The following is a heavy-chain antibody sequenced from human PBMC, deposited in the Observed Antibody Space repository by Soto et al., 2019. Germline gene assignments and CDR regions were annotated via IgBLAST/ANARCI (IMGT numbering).Heavy chain of an antibody. D-gene: IGHD2-2*02. CDR2: ISAYNGNT. J-gene: IGHJ6*02. CDR1: GYTFTSYG. V-gene: IGHV1-18*01. CDR3: ARVFGPLYCSSTSCYTPYYYYYGMDV. Sequence: GASVKVSCKASGYTFTSYGISWVRQAPGQGLKWMGWISAYNGNTNYAQKLQGRVTMTTDTSTSTAYMELRSLRSDDTAVYYCARVFGPLYCSSTSCYTPYYYYYGMDVWGQGTTATVSS.